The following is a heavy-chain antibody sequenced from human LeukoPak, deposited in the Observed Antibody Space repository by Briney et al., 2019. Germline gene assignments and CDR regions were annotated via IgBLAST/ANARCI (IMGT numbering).Heavy chain of an antibody. D-gene: IGHD3-3*01. CDR3: AKDMDDFWSGYCGPDY. Sequence: AGGSLRLSCAASGFTFDDYTMHWVRQAPGKGLEWVSLISWDGGSTYYADSVKGRFTISRDNSKNSLYLQMNSLRTEDTALYYCAKDMDDFWSGYCGPDYWGQGTLVTVSS. CDR2: ISWDGGST. J-gene: IGHJ4*02. V-gene: IGHV3-43*01. CDR1: GFTFDDYT.